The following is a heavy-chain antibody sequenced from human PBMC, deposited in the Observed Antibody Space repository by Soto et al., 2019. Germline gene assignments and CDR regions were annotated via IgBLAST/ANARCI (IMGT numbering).Heavy chain of an antibody. Sequence: EVHLVESGGGLVKPGGSLRLSCAVSGFTFSSCTMNWVRQAPGKGLEWVSSISPSSGHIYYADSVKGRFTISRDNAKNSLFLQMNSLRGEDTAVYYCSGCSGGACHKTSGMDVWGQGTKVTVSS. J-gene: IGHJ6*01. CDR3: SGCSGGACHKTSGMDV. D-gene: IGHD2-15*01. CDR2: ISPSSGHI. CDR1: GFTFSSCT. V-gene: IGHV3-21*06.